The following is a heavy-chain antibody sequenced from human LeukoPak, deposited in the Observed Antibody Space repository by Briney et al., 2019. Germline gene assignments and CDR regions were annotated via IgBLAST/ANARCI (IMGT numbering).Heavy chain of an antibody. CDR2: IYPGDSDT. CDR1: GYSLTSYW. V-gene: IGHV5-51*01. D-gene: IGHD5-18*01. Sequence: GESLKISCKGSGYSLTSYWIGWVRQMPGKGLEWMGIIYPGDSDTRYSPSFQGQVTISADKSSSTAYLQWSSLKASDTAMYYCASSYVDTAMVADYWGQGTLVTVSS. CDR3: ASSYVDTAMVADY. J-gene: IGHJ4*02.